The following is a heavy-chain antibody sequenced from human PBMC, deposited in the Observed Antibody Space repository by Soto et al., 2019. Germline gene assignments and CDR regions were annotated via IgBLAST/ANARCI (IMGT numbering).Heavy chain of an antibody. V-gene: IGHV3-33*01. D-gene: IGHD6-19*01. J-gene: IGHJ4*02. CDR1: GFTFSSYA. CDR2: IWYDGDNK. Sequence: QVQLVESGGGVVQPGRSLRLSCAASGFTFSSYAMYWVRQPPGKGLEWVAEIWYDGDNKYYADSVKGRFTISRDNSANTVFLQMDSLRAEDTAVYYCAREYSLAVGLPGYWGQGTLVTVSS. CDR3: AREYSLAVGLPGY.